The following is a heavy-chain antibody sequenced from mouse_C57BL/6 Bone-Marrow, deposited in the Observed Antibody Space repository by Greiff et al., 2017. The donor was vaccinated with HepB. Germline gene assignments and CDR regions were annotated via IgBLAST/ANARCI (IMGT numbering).Heavy chain of an antibody. CDR3: TGSSSPYRYFDV. V-gene: IGHV14-1*01. CDR2: IDPEDGDT. Sequence: EVQLQQSGAELVRPGASVKLSCTASGFNIKDYYMHWVKQRPEQGLEWIGRIDPEDGDTEYAPKFQGKATMTADTSSNTAYLQLSSLTSEDTAVYYCTGSSSPYRYFDVWGTGTTVTVSS. CDR1: GFNIKDYY. D-gene: IGHD1-1*01. J-gene: IGHJ1*03.